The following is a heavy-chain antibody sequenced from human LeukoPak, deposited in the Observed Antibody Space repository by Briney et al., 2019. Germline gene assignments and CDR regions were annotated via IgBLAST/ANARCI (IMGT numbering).Heavy chain of an antibody. CDR3: ARGHPLMVYAYYFDY. CDR1: GYTVTGYY. D-gene: IGHD2-8*01. CDR2: INPNSGGT. V-gene: IGHV1-2*02. J-gene: IGHJ4*02. Sequence: ASVKVSCKASGYTVTGYYMHWVRQAPGQGLEWMGWINPNSGGTNYAQKFQGRVTMTRDTSISTAYMELSRLRSDDTAVYYCARGHPLMVYAYYFDYWGQGTLVTVSS.